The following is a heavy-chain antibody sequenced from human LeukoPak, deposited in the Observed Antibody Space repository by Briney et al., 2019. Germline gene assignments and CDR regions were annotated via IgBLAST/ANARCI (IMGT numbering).Heavy chain of an antibody. Sequence: QPGRSLRLSCAGPGFNFNNYAMHWVRQAPGKGLEWLSGISWNSGTRGYADSVKGRFTISRDNAKNSLYLQMNSLRPDDTAFYYCAKATGDWYFDLWGRGMLVTVSS. CDR3: AKATGDWYFDL. CDR2: ISWNSGTR. CDR1: GFNFNNYA. D-gene: IGHD7-27*01. J-gene: IGHJ2*01. V-gene: IGHV3-9*01.